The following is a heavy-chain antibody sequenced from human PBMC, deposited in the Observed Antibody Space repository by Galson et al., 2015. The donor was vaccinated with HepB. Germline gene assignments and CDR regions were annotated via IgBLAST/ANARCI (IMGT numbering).Heavy chain of an antibody. J-gene: IGHJ3*02. Sequence: LRLSCAASAFTFSSYWMHWVRQAPGKGPVWVSRINRDGSSTSYADSVKGRFTISRDNAKSTLYLQMNSLRAEDTAVYYCARAKGHGDAFDIWGQGTMVTVSS. CDR1: AFTFSSYW. CDR3: ARAKGHGDAFDI. CDR2: INRDGSST. V-gene: IGHV3-74*01.